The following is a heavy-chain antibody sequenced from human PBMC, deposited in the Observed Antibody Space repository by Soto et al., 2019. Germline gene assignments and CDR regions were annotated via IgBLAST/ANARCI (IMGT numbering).Heavy chain of an antibody. CDR1: GYTFTSYG. CDR3: ARADIVATMTLDY. Sequence: QVQLVQSGAEVKKPGASVKVSCKASGYTFTSYGVSWVRQAPGQGLEWVAWISAYNGDVNFAQSVQGRVTMTTDTSTSTGYIELRSLRSDDTAVYYCARADIVATMTLDYWGQGTLVTVSS. V-gene: IGHV1-18*01. CDR2: ISAYNGDV. D-gene: IGHD5-12*01. J-gene: IGHJ4*02.